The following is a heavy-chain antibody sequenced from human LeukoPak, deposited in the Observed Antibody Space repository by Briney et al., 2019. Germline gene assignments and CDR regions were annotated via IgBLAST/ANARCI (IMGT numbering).Heavy chain of an antibody. CDR2: IDPSDAYT. D-gene: IGHD6-19*01. Sequence: GESLKISCKGPGYSFTSYWISWVRQMPGKGLEWMGRIDPSDAYTNYSPSFQGHVTISADKSISTAYLQWSSLKASDTAMYYCARQAPGSGWYDYWGQGTLVTVSS. J-gene: IGHJ4*02. CDR3: ARQAPGSGWYDY. CDR1: GYSFTSYW. V-gene: IGHV5-10-1*01.